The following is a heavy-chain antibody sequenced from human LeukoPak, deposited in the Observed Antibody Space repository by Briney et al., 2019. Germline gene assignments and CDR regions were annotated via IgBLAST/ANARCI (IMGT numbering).Heavy chain of an antibody. CDR3: ARETQRSFDY. V-gene: IGHV1-2*02. Sequence: GASVKVSCKASGYTFTNYYMHWVRQAPGQGLEWMGWINPNTGGTNYAQKFQGRVTMTRDTSISTAYMELGRLSSDDTADYYCARETQRSFDYWSQGTLVTVSS. CDR1: GYTFTNYY. CDR2: INPNTGGT. J-gene: IGHJ4*02.